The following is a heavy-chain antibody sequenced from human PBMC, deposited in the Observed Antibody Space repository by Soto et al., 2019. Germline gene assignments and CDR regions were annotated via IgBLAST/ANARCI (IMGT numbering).Heavy chain of an antibody. V-gene: IGHV3-7*03. Sequence: GGSLRLSCAASGFTFSSYWMSWVRQAPGKGLEWVASIKQDGSEKYYVGSVKGRFTISRDNAKNSLYLQMNSLRAEDTAVYYCARDVGYSYGFEFPVWGQGTLVTVSS. CDR2: IKQDGSEK. J-gene: IGHJ4*02. CDR3: ARDVGYSYGFEFPV. D-gene: IGHD5-18*01. CDR1: GFTFSSYW.